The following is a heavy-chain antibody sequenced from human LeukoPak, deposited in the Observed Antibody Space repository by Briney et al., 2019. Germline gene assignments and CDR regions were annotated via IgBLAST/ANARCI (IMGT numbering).Heavy chain of an antibody. Sequence: PSETLSLTCAVSGVSISSSNWWHWVRQPPGKALEWIGNIFYSGSTYYSPSLKSRVTISLDTSRNQFSLKLNSVTAADTAVYYCAKSNGYGLIDIWGQGTMVTVSS. CDR3: AKSNGYGLIDI. V-gene: IGHV4-4*02. CDR2: IFYSGST. J-gene: IGHJ3*02. D-gene: IGHD3-22*01. CDR1: GVSISSSNW.